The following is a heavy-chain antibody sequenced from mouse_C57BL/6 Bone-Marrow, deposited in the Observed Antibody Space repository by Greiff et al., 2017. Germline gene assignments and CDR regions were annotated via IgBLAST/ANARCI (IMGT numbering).Heavy chain of an antibody. CDR2: IDPEDGET. J-gene: IGHJ4*01. CDR3: ARCRIIGYDYLAMDY. Sequence: EVQLQQSGAELVKPRASVKLSCTASGFNIKDYYMHWVKQRTEQGLEWIGRIDPEDGETKYAPKFQGKATITADTSSNTAYLQLSSLTSEDTAVYYCARCRIIGYDYLAMDYWGQGTSVTVSS. CDR1: GFNIKDYY. V-gene: IGHV14-2*01. D-gene: IGHD2-4*01.